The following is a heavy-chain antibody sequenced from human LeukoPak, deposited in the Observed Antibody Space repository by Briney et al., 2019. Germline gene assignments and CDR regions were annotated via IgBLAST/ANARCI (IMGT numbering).Heavy chain of an antibody. CDR3: ARDRRCSSTSCYYFDY. J-gene: IGHJ4*02. CDR2: IKQDGSEK. Sequence: GGSLRLSCAASAFTFSSNCMTSVRQAPGKGLEWVANIKQDGSEKYYVDSVKGRFTISRDNAKNSLYLQMNSLRAEDTAVYYCARDRRCSSTSCYYFDYWGQGSLVTVSS. D-gene: IGHD2-2*01. CDR1: AFTFSSNC. V-gene: IGHV3-7*04.